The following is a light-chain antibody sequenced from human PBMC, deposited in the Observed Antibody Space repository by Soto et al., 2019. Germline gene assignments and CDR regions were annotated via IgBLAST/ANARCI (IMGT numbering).Light chain of an antibody. CDR3: SSYADNTDYV. CDR1: TSDIGAYNF. Sequence: QSALTQPASVSGSPGQSITISCTGTTSDIGAYNFVSWYQHHPGKAPKVMISEVRNRPSGVSNRFSGSKSGNTASLTISGLQAEDEADYYCSSYADNTDYVFGTGTKLTVL. V-gene: IGLV2-14*01. CDR2: EVR. J-gene: IGLJ1*01.